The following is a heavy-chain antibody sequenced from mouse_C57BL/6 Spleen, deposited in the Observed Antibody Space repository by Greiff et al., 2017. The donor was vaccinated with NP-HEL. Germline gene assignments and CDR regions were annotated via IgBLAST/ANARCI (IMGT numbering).Heavy chain of an antibody. CDR2: FDPNSGGT. CDR3: ARSGQLRSAWFAY. Sequence: QVQLQQPGAELVKPGASVKLSCTASGYTFTSYWMPWVKQRPGRGLGGIGRFDPNSGGTKYNEKFKSKATLTVDKPSSTAYMQLSSLTSEDSAVYYCARSGQLRSAWFAYWGQGTLVTVSA. CDR1: GYTFTSYW. D-gene: IGHD3-2*02. J-gene: IGHJ3*01. V-gene: IGHV1-72*01.